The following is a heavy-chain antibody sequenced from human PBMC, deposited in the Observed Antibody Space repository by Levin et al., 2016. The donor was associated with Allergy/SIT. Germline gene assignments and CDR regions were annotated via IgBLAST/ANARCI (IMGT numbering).Heavy chain of an antibody. CDR2: ISYDGNNK. Sequence: GGSLRLSCAASGFTFRTYGMHWVRQAPGRGLEWVAVISYDGNNKSCADSLKGRFTISRDNSKDTLYLQMNSLRAEDTAVYYCAKDGIWGSRWPTYSYYFMDVWGKGTTITVSS. CDR3: AKDGIWGSRWPTYSYYFMDV. J-gene: IGHJ6*03. V-gene: IGHV3-30*18. D-gene: IGHD3-16*01. CDR1: GFTFRTYG.